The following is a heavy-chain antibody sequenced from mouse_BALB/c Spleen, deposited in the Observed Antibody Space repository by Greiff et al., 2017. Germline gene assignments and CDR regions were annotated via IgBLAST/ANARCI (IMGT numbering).Heavy chain of an antibody. J-gene: IGHJ4*01. V-gene: IGHV2-9*02. CDR1: GFSFTSYG. D-gene: IGHD2-10*01. CDR2: IWAGGST. Sequence: VKLQESGPGLVAPSQCLSITCTVSGFSFTSYGVHWVRQPPGKGLEWLGVIWAGGSTNYNSALMSRLSISKDNSKSHVFLKMNRLQTDDTAMDYCAKDAYYGNYVRAMDYWGQGTSVTVSS. CDR3: AKDAYYGNYVRAMDY.